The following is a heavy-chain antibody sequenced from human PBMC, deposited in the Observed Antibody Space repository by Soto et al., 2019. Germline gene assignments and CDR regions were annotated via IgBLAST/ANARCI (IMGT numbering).Heavy chain of an antibody. V-gene: IGHV1-3*01. CDR2: INAATGNS. D-gene: IGHD1-20*01. CDR3: ARDFNWAFDI. J-gene: IGHJ3*02. CDR1: GYSLTSYA. Sequence: ASVKVSCKASGYSLTSYAMHWVRQAPGQRLEWMAWINAATGNSKYSQRFQDRVTITRDTSASTAYMELSSLRFEDTAVYYCARDFNWAFDIWGQGTMVTVSS.